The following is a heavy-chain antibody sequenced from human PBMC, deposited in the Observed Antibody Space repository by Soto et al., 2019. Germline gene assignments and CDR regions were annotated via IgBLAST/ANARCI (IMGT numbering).Heavy chain of an antibody. V-gene: IGHV4-31*03. Sequence: QVQLQESGPGLVKTSQTLSLTCTVSGASTGSGGYYWSWIRQHPGKGLEWIGYIYYTGSTYYSPSLQSRASISVDTSKNQFSLKLDSVTAADTAVYYCARADYGDRGLAFDSWGQGTLVTVSS. CDR1: GASTGSGGYY. D-gene: IGHD4-17*01. CDR3: ARADYGDRGLAFDS. CDR2: IYYTGST. J-gene: IGHJ4*02.